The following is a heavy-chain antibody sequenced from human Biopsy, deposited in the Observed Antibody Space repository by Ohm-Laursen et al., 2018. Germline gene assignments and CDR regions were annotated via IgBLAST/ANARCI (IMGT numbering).Heavy chain of an antibody. V-gene: IGHV4-38-2*01. J-gene: IGHJ4*02. CDR3: ASRSLFFRYFAS. D-gene: IGHD3-9*01. CDR2: IYHGTGT. CDR1: DSSVSHDYF. Sequence: GTLSLTCSVSDSSVSHDYFWTWIRQPPGKGLEWIGSIYHGTGTSYNPSVETRVAIILDKAKNEFSLRIDSVTAAVPAVYYCASRSLFFRYFASWGQGTPVTVSS.